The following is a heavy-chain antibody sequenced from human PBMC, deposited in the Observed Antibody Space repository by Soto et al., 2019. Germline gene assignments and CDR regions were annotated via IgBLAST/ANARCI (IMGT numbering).Heavy chain of an antibody. V-gene: IGHV1-18*04. CDR1: GYTFSNYG. J-gene: IGHJ4*02. CDR3: ARGTSIPASGDY. CDR2: VSAFNGER. D-gene: IGHD2-21*01. Sequence: QVQLVQSGAEVKKTGASVKVSCKASGYTFSNYGINWVRQAPGQGLEWLGWVSAFNGERRYAQKVQHRVTMTTDTYTNTAYMELTSLRSDDTAVYYCARGTSIPASGDYWGQGTLVNVSS.